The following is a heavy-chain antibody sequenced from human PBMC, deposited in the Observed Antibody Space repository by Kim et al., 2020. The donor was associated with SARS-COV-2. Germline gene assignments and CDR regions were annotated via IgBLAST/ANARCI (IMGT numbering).Heavy chain of an antibody. CDR2: IKQDGTER. J-gene: IGHJ4*02. CDR3: ATKRSF. Sequence: GGSLRLSCVVSGFTFGNSWMSWVRQAPGKGLEWVANIKQDGTERYYADSVKGRFTISRDNAKNSSFLQMNSLRVEDTAVYYCATKRSFWGQGVLVTVAS. D-gene: IGHD3-16*02. CDR1: GFTFGNSW. V-gene: IGHV3-7*01.